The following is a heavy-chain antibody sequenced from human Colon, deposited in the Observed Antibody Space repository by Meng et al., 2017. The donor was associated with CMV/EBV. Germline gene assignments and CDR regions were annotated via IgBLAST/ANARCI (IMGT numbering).Heavy chain of an antibody. CDR3: ARVGGSGSYNFDY. Sequence: QGWRVEFGGDLVKPGGSLRLSCAASGFTFSDYYMSWIREAPGKGLEWFSYISSTSSYINYADSVKGRFTISRDNAKNSLYLQMNSLRAEDTAVYYCARVGGSGSYNFDYWGQGTLVTVSS. CDR2: ISSTSSYI. J-gene: IGHJ4*02. CDR1: GFTFSDYY. D-gene: IGHD3-10*01. V-gene: IGHV3-11*05.